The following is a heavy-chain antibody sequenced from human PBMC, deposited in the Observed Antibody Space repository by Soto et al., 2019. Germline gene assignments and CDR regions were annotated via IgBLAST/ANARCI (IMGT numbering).Heavy chain of an antibody. Sequence: GASVKVSCKASGGTFSSYAISWVRQAPGQGFEWMGWINPKSGGTKYPQKFQGRVTMTRDTSLSTVYMTLTRLTSDDTAVYYCARDLAKGGGSAGFDYWGQGTLGTSPQ. CDR2: INPKSGGT. V-gene: IGHV1-2*02. D-gene: IGHD1-26*01. CDR3: ARDLAKGGGSAGFDY. CDR1: GGTFSSYA. J-gene: IGHJ4*02.